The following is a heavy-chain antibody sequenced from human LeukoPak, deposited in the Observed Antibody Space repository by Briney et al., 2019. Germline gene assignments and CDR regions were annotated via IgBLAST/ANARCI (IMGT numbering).Heavy chain of an antibody. V-gene: IGHV3-30-3*01. CDR1: GFTFSSYA. J-gene: IGHJ3*02. CDR3: AREDFDI. Sequence: GGSLRLSCAASGFTFSSYAMHWVRQAPGKGLEWVAVISYDGSNKYYADSVKGRFTTSRDNSKNTLYLQMNSLRAEDTAVYYCAREDFDIWGQGTMVTVSS. CDR2: ISYDGSNK.